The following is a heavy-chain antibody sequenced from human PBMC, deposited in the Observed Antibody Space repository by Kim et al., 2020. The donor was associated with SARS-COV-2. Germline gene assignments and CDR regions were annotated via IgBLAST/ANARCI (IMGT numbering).Heavy chain of an antibody. J-gene: IGHJ5*01. V-gene: IGHV1-24*01. CDR2: FDPEDGGT. CDR3: ARRPPTNVVGGYYES. CDR1: GYTLTGFA. Sequence: ASVKVSCKVSGYTLTGFAVNWVRQANGQGFEWMGGFDPEDGGTSYAQKFHGRVTMTMDTSTDTAYMELSSLRFEDTAVYYCARRPPTNVVGGYYESWG. D-gene: IGHD3-22*01.